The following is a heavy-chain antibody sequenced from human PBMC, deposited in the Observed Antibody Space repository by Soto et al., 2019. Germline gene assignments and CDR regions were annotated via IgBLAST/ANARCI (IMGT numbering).Heavy chain of an antibody. J-gene: IGHJ4*02. CDR2: IRQSGDRA. CDR1: GFIFSNFA. V-gene: IGHV3-23*01. CDR3: VTAVRTRLDN. Sequence: PGGSLRLSCAASGFIFSNFAMYWFRRAPGKGLEWVSSIRQSGDRASYADSARGRFTISRDNSKNTLYLQMNGLRLDDTAVYYCVTAVRTRLDNWGPGTLVTVSS. D-gene: IGHD3-10*01.